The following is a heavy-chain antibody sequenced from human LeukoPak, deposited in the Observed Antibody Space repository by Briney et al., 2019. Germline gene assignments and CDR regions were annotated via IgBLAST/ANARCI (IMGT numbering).Heavy chain of an antibody. CDR3: ARDQRRGWFDP. V-gene: IGHV4-59*12. CDR2: IYYSGST. J-gene: IGHJ5*02. Sequence: PSETLSLTCTVSGGSISSYYWSWIRQPPGKGLEWIGYIYYSGSTNYNPSLKSRVTISVDTSKNQFSLKLSSVTAADTAVYYCARDQRRGWFDPWGQGTLVTVSS. D-gene: IGHD1-1*01. CDR1: GGSISSYY.